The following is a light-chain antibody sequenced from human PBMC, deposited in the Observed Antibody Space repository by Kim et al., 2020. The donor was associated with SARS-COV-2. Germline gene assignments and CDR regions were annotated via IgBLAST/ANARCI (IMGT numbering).Light chain of an antibody. CDR2: QDS. CDR3: QAWDISTVV. CDR1: KLGDKY. Sequence: SYELTQPPSVSVSPGQTASITCSGDKLGDKYACWYQQKPGQSPVLVIYQDSKRPSGIPERFSGSNSGNTATLTISGTQAMDVADYYCQAWDISTVVFGGGTQLTVL. J-gene: IGLJ2*01. V-gene: IGLV3-1*01.